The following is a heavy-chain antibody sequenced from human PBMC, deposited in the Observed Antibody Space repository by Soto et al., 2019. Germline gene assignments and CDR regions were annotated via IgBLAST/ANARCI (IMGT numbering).Heavy chain of an antibody. CDR1: GGSFSGYY. Sequence: SETLSLTCAVYGGSFSGYYWSWIRQPPGKGLEWIGEINHSGSTNYNPSLKSRVTISVDTSKNQFSLKLSSVTAADTAVYYCARDPYDFWSGPTFDYWGQGTLVTVSS. V-gene: IGHV4-34*01. J-gene: IGHJ4*02. CDR3: ARDPYDFWSGPTFDY. D-gene: IGHD3-3*01. CDR2: INHSGST.